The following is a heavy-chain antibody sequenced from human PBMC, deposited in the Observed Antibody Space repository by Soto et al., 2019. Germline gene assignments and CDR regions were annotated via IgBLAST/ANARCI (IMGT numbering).Heavy chain of an antibody. Sequence: LRLSCAASGFTFRNYAMTWARQAPGKGLEWVSSLLRSGSSAYYADSVRGRFTISSDTSANSLYLQMDNLRAEDTAIYYCAKDAISGDGIWLMDSWGQGTVVT. V-gene: IGHV3-23*01. CDR2: LLRSGSSA. D-gene: IGHD4-17*01. CDR1: GFTFRNYA. CDR3: AKDAISGDGIWLMDS. J-gene: IGHJ5*02.